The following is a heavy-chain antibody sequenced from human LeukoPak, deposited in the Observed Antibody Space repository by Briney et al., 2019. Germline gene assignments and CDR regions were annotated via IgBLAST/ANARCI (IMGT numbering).Heavy chain of an antibody. Sequence: KPSETLSLTCAVYGGSFSRYSWSWIRQPPGKGLEWIWEINHSGSTNYNPSLKGRVTISVDTSKNQFSLKLRSVTAADTAVYYCARVVGKYSSSWYYWGQGTLVTVSS. CDR1: GGSFSRYS. V-gene: IGHV4-34*01. D-gene: IGHD6-13*01. J-gene: IGHJ4*02. CDR3: ARVVGKYSSSWYY. CDR2: INHSGST.